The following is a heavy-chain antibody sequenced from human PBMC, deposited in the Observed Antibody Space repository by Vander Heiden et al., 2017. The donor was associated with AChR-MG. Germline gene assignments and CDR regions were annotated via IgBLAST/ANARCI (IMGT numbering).Heavy chain of an antibody. J-gene: IGHJ3*02. CDR1: GFTFSSYA. CDR3: AKGKEAYCGGDCSHDAFDI. V-gene: IGHV3-23*01. D-gene: IGHD2-21*02. Sequence: EVQLLESGGGLVQPGGSLRLSCAASGFTFSSYAMSWVRQAPGKELEWVSAISGSGGSTYYADSVKGRFTISRDNSKNTLYLQMNSLRAEDTAVYYCAKGKEAYCGGDCSHDAFDIWGQGTMVTVSS. CDR2: ISGSGGST.